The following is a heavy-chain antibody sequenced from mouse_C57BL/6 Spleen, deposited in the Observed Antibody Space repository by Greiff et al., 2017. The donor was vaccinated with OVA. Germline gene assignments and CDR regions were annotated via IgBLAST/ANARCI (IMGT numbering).Heavy chain of an antibody. V-gene: IGHV1-80*01. Sequence: QVQLQQSGAELVKPGASVKISCKASGYAFSSYWMNWVKQRPGKGLEWIGQIYPGDGDTNYNGKFKGKATLTADKSSSTAYMQLSSLTSEDSAVYFCARGGTTVVAPYAMDYWGQGTSVTVSS. CDR2: IYPGDGDT. CDR1: GYAFSSYW. J-gene: IGHJ4*01. D-gene: IGHD1-1*01. CDR3: ARGGTTVVAPYAMDY.